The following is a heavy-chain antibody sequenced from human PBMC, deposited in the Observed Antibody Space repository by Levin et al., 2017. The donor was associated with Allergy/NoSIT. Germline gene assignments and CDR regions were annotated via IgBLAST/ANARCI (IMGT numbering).Heavy chain of an antibody. J-gene: IGHJ4*02. D-gene: IGHD2-2*01. CDR2: ISGSGDST. CDR3: ARTRGCSSTSCYQDY. Sequence: GGSLRLSCAASGFTFSSYAMSWVRQAPGKGLEWVSAISGSGDSTYYADSVKGRFTISRDNSKNTLYLQMNSLRAEDTAVYYCARTRGCSSTSCYQDYWGQGTLVTVSS. V-gene: IGHV3-23*01. CDR1: GFTFSSYA.